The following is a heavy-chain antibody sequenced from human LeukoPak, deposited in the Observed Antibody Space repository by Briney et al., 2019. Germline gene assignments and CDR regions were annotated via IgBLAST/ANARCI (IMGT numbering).Heavy chain of an antibody. J-gene: IGHJ3*02. CDR1: GYTFTSYD. V-gene: IGHV1-8*03. CDR2: MNPNSGNT. Sequence: GASVKVSCKASGYTFTSYDINWVRQATGQGLEWMGWMNPNSGNTGYAQKFQGRVTITRNTSISTAYMELSSLRSEDTAVYYCAREHYDFWSGWDRAFDIWGQGTMVTVSS. D-gene: IGHD3-3*01. CDR3: AREHYDFWSGWDRAFDI.